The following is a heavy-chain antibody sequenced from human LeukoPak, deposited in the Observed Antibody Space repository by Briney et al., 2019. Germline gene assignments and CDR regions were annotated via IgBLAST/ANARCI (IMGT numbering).Heavy chain of an antibody. CDR1: GGTFSSYA. V-gene: IGHV1-69*04. CDR2: IIPILGIA. Sequence: GASVKVSCKASGGTFSSYAISWVRQAPGQGLEWMGRIIPILGIANYAQKFQGRVTITADKSTSTAYMELSSLRSEDTAVYYCAKDGERLLEWSPPLGYWGQGTLVTVSS. J-gene: IGHJ4*02. CDR3: AKDGERLLEWSPPLGY. D-gene: IGHD3-3*01.